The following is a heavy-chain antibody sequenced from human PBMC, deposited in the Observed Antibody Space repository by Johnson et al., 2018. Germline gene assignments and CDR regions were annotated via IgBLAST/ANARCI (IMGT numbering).Heavy chain of an antibody. Sequence: EVQLLESGGGLVQPGGSLRLSCAASGFSFSNYGMTWVRQAPGKGLEWVSHISGSGDKTYYADSVKGRFTISRDNSKNTLYVQMNSLRAEDTAVYYCANCPSCSRTTPNCHPSGYYYYMDVWGKGTTVTVSS. CDR2: ISGSGDKT. D-gene: IGHD2-2*01. J-gene: IGHJ6*03. CDR1: GFSFSNYG. CDR3: ANCPSCSRTTPNCHPSGYYYYMDV. V-gene: IGHV3-23*01.